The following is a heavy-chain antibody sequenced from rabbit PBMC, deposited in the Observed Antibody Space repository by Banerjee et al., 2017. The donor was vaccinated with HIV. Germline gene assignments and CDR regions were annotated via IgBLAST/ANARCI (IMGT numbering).Heavy chain of an antibody. CDR2: IYADKGSA. J-gene: IGHJ4*01. V-gene: IGHV1S25*01. CDR1: GFDISSYH. Sequence: QEPLKESGGGLVTPGGNLTLTCTASGFDISSYHMCWVRQAPGKGLEWIGIIYADKGSADYANWVNGRFTISSDNAQNTVDLQMTSLTAADTATYLCARDLAGVIGWNFKLWGPGTLVTVS. D-gene: IGHD4-1*01. CDR3: ARDLAGVIGWNFKL.